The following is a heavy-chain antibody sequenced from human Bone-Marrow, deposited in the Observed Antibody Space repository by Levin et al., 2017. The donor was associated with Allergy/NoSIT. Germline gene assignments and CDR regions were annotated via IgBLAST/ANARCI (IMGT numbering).Heavy chain of an antibody. CDR3: ARERGGWFDP. V-gene: IGHV3-48*01. J-gene: IGHJ5*02. D-gene: IGHD3-10*01. CDR1: GFTFSSYS. Sequence: GGSLRLSCAASGFTFSSYSMNWVRQAPGKGLEWVSYISSSSSTVYYADSVKGRFTVSRDTAKNSLYLQMNSLRAEDTAVYYCARERGGWFDPWGQGTLVTVSS. CDR2: ISSSSSTV.